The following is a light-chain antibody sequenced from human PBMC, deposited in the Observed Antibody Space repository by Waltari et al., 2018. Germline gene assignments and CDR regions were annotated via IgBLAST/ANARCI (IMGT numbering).Light chain of an antibody. Sequence: QLVLTQSPSASASLGASVKLTCTLSSGHSRYAIAWHQQQPEKGPRYLMKLNSDGSHSKGDGIPDRCSGSSSGAERYLTISSLQSEDEADYYCQTWGTGMGVFGGGTKLTVL. V-gene: IGLV4-69*01. CDR3: QTWGTGMGV. CDR2: LNSDGSH. J-gene: IGLJ2*01. CDR1: SGHSRYA.